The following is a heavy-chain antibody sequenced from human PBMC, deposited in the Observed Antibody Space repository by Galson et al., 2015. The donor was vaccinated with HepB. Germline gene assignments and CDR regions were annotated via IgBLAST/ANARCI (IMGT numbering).Heavy chain of an antibody. CDR1: GFTFSSYW. V-gene: IGHV3-7*03. CDR3: ARGGIAVFHWFDP. Sequence: SLRLSCAASGFTFSSYWMSWVRQAPGKGLEWVANIKQDGSEKYYVDSVKGRFTISRDNAKNSLYLQMNSLRAEDTAVYYCARGGIAVFHWFDPWGQGTLVTVSS. J-gene: IGHJ5*02. D-gene: IGHD6-19*01. CDR2: IKQDGSEK.